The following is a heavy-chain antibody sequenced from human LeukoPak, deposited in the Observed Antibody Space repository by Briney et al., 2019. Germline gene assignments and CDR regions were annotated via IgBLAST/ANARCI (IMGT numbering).Heavy chain of an antibody. CDR2: IYYSGST. V-gene: IGHV4-59*02. J-gene: IGHJ4*02. CDR3: ARVFYDFWSGDLGFVFDY. D-gene: IGHD3-3*01. CDR1: SGSVSSHF. Sequence: SKTLSLTCTVSSGSVSSHFWSWIRQPPGKGLEWIGYIYYSGSTNYSPSLKSRVTISVDTSKNQFSLKLSSVTAADTAVYYCARVFYDFWSGDLGFVFDYWGQGTLVTVSS.